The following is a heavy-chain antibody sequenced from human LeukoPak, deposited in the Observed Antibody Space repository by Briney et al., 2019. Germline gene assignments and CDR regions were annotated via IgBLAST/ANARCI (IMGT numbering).Heavy chain of an antibody. J-gene: IGHJ4*02. CDR3: AKGSYDSSGYYFPPLDY. D-gene: IGHD3-22*01. CDR2: ISGSGSST. CDR1: GFTFSSYA. V-gene: IGHV3-23*01. Sequence: GGSLRLSCAASGFTFSSYAMSWVRQAPGKGLEWVSAISGSGSSTYYADSVKGRFTISRDNSKNTLYLQMNSLRAEDTAVYYCAKGSYDSSGYYFPPLDYWGQGTLVTVSS.